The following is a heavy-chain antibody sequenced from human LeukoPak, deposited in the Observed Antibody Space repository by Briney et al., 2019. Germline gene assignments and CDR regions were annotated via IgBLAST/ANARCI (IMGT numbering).Heavy chain of an antibody. CDR1: RFTFSNAW. CDR2: IKSKTDGGTT. CDR3: TTDIVVVPAAIDSDDY. V-gene: IGHV3-15*01. Sequence: GGSLRLSCAASRFTFSNAWMSWVRQAPGKGLEWVGRIKSKTDGGTTDYAAPVKGRFTISRDDSKNTLYLQMNSLKTEDTAVYYCTTDIVVVPAAIDSDDYWGQGTLVTVSS. J-gene: IGHJ4*02. D-gene: IGHD2-2*02.